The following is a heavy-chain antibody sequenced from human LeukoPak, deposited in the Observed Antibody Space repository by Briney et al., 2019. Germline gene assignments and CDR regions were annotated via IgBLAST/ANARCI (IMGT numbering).Heavy chain of an antibody. CDR3: ASSSGSYRDYYYYYMDV. V-gene: IGHV1-69*05. J-gene: IGHJ6*03. Sequence: GASVKVSCKASGGTFSSYAISWVRQAPGQGLEWMGGIIPIFGTANYAQKFQGRVTITTDESTSTAYMELSSLRSEDTAVYYCASSSGSYRDYYYYYMDVWGKGTTVTVSS. CDR1: GGTFSSYA. CDR2: IIPIFGTA. D-gene: IGHD1-26*01.